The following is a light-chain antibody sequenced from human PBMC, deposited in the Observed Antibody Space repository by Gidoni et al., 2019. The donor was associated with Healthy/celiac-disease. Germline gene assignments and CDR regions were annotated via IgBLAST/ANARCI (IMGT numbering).Light chain of an antibody. CDR3: CSYTGSSTHVV. CDR1: SSDVGSYNL. Sequence: QSALTQRASVSGSPGQSITISCTGTSSDVGSYNLVSWYQQHPGKAPELMIYEGRKRPSGVSNRFSGSKSGNTASLTSSGLQAEDEADYYCCSYTGSSTHVVFGGGTKLTVL. CDR2: EGR. V-gene: IGLV2-23*01. J-gene: IGLJ2*01.